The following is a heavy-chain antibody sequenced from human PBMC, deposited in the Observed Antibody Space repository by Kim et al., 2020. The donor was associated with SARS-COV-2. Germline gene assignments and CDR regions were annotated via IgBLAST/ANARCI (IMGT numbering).Heavy chain of an antibody. CDR3: ARGGVVTSGGLPVEGFD. D-gene: IGHD3-16*01. V-gene: IGHV1-18*01. J-gene: IGHJ4*01. Sequence: ASVKVSCKASGYTFATYTITWVRQAPGQGPEWMGRINADNGDANYAQRLQDRDTMTTDPSTSTAYMELRSLTSDDTAVYYCARGGVVTSGGLPVEGFD. CDR1: GYTFATYT. CDR2: INADNGDA.